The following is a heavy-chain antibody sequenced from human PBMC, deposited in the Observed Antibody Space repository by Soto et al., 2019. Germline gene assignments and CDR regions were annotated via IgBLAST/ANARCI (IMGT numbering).Heavy chain of an antibody. CDR3: AAYGPRSVYYILGAFDI. CDR2: ISGSGGST. J-gene: IGHJ3*02. V-gene: IGHV3-23*01. CDR1: GFTFSSYA. Sequence: GGSLRLSCAASGFTFSSYAMSWFRQAPGKGLEWVSAISGSGGSTYYADSVKGRFTISRDNSKNTLYLQMNSLRAEDTAVYYCAAYGPRSVYYILGAFDIGAKGTMVTVSS. D-gene: IGHD3-3*01.